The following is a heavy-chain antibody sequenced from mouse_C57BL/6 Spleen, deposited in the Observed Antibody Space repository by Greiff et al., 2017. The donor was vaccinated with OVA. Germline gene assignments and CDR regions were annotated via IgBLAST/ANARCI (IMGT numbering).Heavy chain of an antibody. CDR2: IYPRSGNT. V-gene: IGHV1-81*01. CDR1: GYTFTSYG. D-gene: IGHD1-1*01. CDR3: ARSRTTVVATEGSWFEY. Sequence: QVQLQQSGAELARPGASVKLSCKASGYTFTSYGISWVKQRTGQGLEWIGEIYPRSGNTYYNEKFKGKATLTADKSSSTAYMELRSLTSEDSAVYYCARSRTTVVATEGSWFEYWGQGTLVTVSA. J-gene: IGHJ3*01.